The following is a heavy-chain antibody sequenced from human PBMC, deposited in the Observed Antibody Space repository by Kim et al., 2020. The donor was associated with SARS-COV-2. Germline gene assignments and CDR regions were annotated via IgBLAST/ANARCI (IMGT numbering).Heavy chain of an antibody. Sequence: GGSLRLSCAASGFTFSSYGMHWVRQAPGKGLEWVAVIWYDGSNKYYADSVKGRFTISRDNSKNTLYLQMNSLRAEDTAVYYCARDTRDYYGIDVWGQGTTVTVSS. CDR3: ARDTRDYYGIDV. CDR2: IWYDGSNK. CDR1: GFTFSSYG. J-gene: IGHJ6*02. V-gene: IGHV3-33*01.